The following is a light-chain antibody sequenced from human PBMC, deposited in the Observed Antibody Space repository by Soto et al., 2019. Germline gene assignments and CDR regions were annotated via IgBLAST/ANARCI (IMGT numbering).Light chain of an antibody. V-gene: IGKV2-28*01. CDR1: QSLLHINGHNY. CDR3: MQALQTPPT. CDR2: LGS. J-gene: IGKJ1*01. Sequence: EIVMPQTPLSPPVTSVQPASISCRYSQSLLHINGHNYVDGYLQKRGQSPHLLIYLGSNRASGVPDRFTGSGSGTDFTLRISGVEAEDVGVYYCMQALQTPPTFGQGTKVDIK.